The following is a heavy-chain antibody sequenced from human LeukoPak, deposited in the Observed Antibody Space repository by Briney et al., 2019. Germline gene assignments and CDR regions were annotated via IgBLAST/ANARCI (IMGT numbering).Heavy chain of an antibody. J-gene: IGHJ4*02. V-gene: IGHV1-46*04. Sequence: AXXKVSCKASGYTFTSYYMHWVRQAPGQGLEWMGIINPSGGSTIYAQKLQGRVTMTRDTSKSTVYMELSSLRSEDTAVYYCARVRGQLGFDYWGQGTLVTVSS. CDR2: INPSGGST. CDR1: GYTFTSYY. CDR3: ARVRGQLGFDY. D-gene: IGHD3-10*01.